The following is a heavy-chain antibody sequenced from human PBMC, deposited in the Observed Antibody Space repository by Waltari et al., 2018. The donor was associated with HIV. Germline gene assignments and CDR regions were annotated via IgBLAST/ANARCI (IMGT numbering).Heavy chain of an antibody. J-gene: IGHJ4*02. Sequence: QAQLVQSGADVKKPGASVKVSCKAPGYTFTRSYKHWVRQAPGKGLEWMGMINPSGSTSYAQKFQGRVTMTRDTSTSTVYMELSSLRSEDTAVYYCARDRIMAVAGAIFDYWGQGTLVTVSS. CDR2: INPSGST. CDR1: GYTFTRSY. V-gene: IGHV1-46*01. CDR3: ARDRIMAVAGAIFDY. D-gene: IGHD6-19*01.